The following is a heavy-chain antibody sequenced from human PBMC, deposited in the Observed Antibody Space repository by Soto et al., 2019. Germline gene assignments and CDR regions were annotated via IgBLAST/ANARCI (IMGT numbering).Heavy chain of an antibody. D-gene: IGHD3-22*01. V-gene: IGHV3-30*18. CDR3: AKDRGITMLVSGGMDV. CDR1: GFIFSNYG. Sequence: SLRLSCAASGFIFSNYGMEWVRQAPGKGLEWLAVISYDGSNKYYADSVKGRFTISRDSSKNTVYLQMSSLRPEDTAVYYCAKDRGITMLVSGGMDVWGQGTTVTVSS. J-gene: IGHJ6*02. CDR2: ISYDGSNK.